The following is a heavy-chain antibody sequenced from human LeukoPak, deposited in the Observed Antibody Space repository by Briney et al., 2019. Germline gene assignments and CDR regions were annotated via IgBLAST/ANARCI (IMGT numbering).Heavy chain of an antibody. V-gene: IGHV3-23*01. Sequence: PGGSLRLSCAASGFTFSSYAMNWVRQAPGKGLEWVSAISGSGGSTYYADSVKGRFTISRDNSKNTLYLQMNSLRAEDTAVYYCAKDGRYCSGGSCYSKAEDYWGQGTLVTVSS. CDR3: AKDGRYCSGGSCYSKAEDY. D-gene: IGHD2-15*01. CDR1: GFTFSSYA. CDR2: ISGSGGST. J-gene: IGHJ4*02.